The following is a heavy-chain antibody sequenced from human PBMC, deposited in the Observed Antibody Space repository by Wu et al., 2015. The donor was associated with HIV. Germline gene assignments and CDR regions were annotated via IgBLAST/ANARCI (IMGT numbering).Heavy chain of an antibody. CDR3: ARSRGLGNLRLHYYYAMDV. J-gene: IGHJ6*02. D-gene: IGHD4-11*01. Sequence: QVQLVQSAPEVREPGALVKVSCRASGYTFSHYGITWVRQAPGQGLEWMGWISPYNGDTKFAQKLQGRVIMTTDTSTTTAFMELRSLTSDDTAVYYCARSRGLGNLRLHYYYAMDVWGQGTHGPPSP. CDR2: ISPYNGDT. CDR1: GYTFSHYG. V-gene: IGHV1-18*01.